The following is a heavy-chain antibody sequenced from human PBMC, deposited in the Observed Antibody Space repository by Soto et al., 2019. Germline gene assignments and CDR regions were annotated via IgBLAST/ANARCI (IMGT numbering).Heavy chain of an antibody. V-gene: IGHV4-61*01. Sequence: SETLSLTCAVYGGFVSSGNYYWSWIRQPPGKGLEWIGEMSHSGGTHFNPSLKSRVTISVDTSKNQFSLKMSSVTAADTALYHCARVERGTATTVVDAFDIWGPGTMVTVSS. CDR1: GGFVSSGNYY. D-gene: IGHD1-1*01. CDR3: ARVERGTATTVVDAFDI. CDR2: MSHSGGT. J-gene: IGHJ3*02.